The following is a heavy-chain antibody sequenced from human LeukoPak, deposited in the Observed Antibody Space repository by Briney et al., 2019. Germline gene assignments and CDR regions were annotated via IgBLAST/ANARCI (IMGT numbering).Heavy chain of an antibody. V-gene: IGHV3-48*01. CDR1: GFTFSSYS. CDR3: ARDPGGQWLVDY. D-gene: IGHD6-19*01. CDR2: ISSSSSTI. J-gene: IGHJ4*02. Sequence: GGSLRLSCAASGFTFSSYSMNWVRQAPGKGLEWVSCISSSSSTIYYADSVKGRFTISRDNAKNSLYLQMNSLRAEDTAVYYCARDPGGQWLVDYWGQGTLVTVSS.